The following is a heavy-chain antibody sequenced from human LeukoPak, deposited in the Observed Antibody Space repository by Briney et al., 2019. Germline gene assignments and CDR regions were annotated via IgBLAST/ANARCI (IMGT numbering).Heavy chain of an antibody. Sequence: PSETLSLTCTVSGGSISSYYWSWIRQPPGKGLEWIGYIYYSGSTNYNPSLKSRVTISVDTSKNQFSLKLSSVTAADTAVYYCARGVVITNYYYYYSMDVWGQGTTVTVSS. V-gene: IGHV4-59*01. CDR2: IYYSGST. CDR1: GGSISSYY. J-gene: IGHJ6*02. CDR3: ARGVVITNYYYYYSMDV. D-gene: IGHD3-22*01.